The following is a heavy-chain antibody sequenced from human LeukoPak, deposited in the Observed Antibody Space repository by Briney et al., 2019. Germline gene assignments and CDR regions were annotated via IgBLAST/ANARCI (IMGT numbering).Heavy chain of an antibody. D-gene: IGHD3-9*01. J-gene: IGHJ5*02. CDR2: INLNSRGT. Sequence: ASVKVSCKASGYTFTGYCMHWVRQAPGQGLEWMGWINLNSRGTNYAQKFQGRVTMTRDTSISTAYMELNRLRSDDTAVYYCARDYDVLTAYPPTQLFDPWGQGTLVTVSS. CDR3: ARDYDVLTAYPPTQLFDP. CDR1: GYTFTGYC. V-gene: IGHV1-2*02.